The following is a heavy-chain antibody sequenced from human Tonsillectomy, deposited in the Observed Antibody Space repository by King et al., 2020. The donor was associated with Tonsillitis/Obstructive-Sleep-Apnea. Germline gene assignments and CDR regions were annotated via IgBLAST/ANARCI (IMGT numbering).Heavy chain of an antibody. CDR1: GVTFSSYE. CDR2: ISSSGSTI. Sequence: VQLVESGGGLVQPGGSLRLSCAASGVTFSSYEMNWVRQAPGKGLEWVAYISSSGSTIYYADSVKGRFTISRDNAKNSLYLQMNSLRAEDTAVYYCARDLGVQLWADEYWGQGTLVTVSS. V-gene: IGHV3-48*03. J-gene: IGHJ4*02. CDR3: ARDLGVQLWADEY. D-gene: IGHD5-18*01.